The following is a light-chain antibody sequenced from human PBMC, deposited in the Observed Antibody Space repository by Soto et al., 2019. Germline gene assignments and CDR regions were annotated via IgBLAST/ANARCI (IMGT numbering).Light chain of an antibody. V-gene: IGKV3-11*01. CDR1: QSVSSY. J-gene: IGKJ5*01. CDR2: DAS. Sequence: EIVLTQSPATLPLFPGERATLSCRASQSVSSYLAWYQQKPGQAPRLLIYDASSRATGIPARFSGSGSGTDFTLTISSLEPEDFAVYYCQQRSNWPSITFGQGTRLEI. CDR3: QQRSNWPSIT.